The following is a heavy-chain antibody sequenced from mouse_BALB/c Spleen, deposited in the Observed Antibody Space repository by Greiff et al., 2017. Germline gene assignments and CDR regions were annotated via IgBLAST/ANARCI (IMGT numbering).Heavy chain of an antibody. J-gene: IGHJ4*01. CDR2: ISSGSSTI. Sequence: DVMLVESGGGLVQPGGSRKLSCAASGFTFSSFGMHWVRQAPEKGLEWVAYISSGSSTIYYADTVKGRFTISRDNPKNTLFLQMTSLRSEDTAMYCCARSGYDSFYYAMDYWGQGTSVTVSS. D-gene: IGHD2-4*01. CDR3: ARSGYDSFYYAMDY. V-gene: IGHV5-17*02. CDR1: GFTFSSFG.